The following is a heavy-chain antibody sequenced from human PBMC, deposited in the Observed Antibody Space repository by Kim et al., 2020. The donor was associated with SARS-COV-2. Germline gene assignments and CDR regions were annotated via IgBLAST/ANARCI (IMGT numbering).Heavy chain of an antibody. CDR1: GFTLSLYS. D-gene: IGHD2-15*01. Sequence: GGSLRLSCATSGFTLSLYSMNWVRQSPGKGLEWVSHISGTGTITKHADSVRGRFTISRDNAKNSLFLQMNVLRAEDTAVYYCVRENYWAFDIWGQGTMVT. V-gene: IGHV3-48*04. CDR3: VRENYWAFDI. J-gene: IGHJ3*02. CDR2: ISGTGTIT.